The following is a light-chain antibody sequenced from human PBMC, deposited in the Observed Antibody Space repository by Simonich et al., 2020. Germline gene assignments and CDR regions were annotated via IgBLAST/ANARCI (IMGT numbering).Light chain of an antibody. J-gene: IGLJ3*02. CDR2: EGS. V-gene: IGLV2-23*01. Sequence: QSALTQPASVSGSPGQSITISCTGTSSDVGRYNLVSWYQQHPGKAHKLMIYEGSKRPAWVSNRFSGSKAGNTASLTISGLQAEDEADYYCCSYAGSSTWVFGGGTKLTVL. CDR1: SSDVGRYNL. CDR3: CSYAGSSTWV.